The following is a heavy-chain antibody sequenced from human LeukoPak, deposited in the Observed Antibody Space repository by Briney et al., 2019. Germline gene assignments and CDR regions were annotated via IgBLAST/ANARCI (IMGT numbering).Heavy chain of an antibody. CDR2: ISYGDDST. CDR1: ESTMRDHA. J-gene: IGHJ4*02. Sequence: GGSLRLSCAASESTMRDHAISWVRQAPGKGLEWVSAISYGDDSTYYADSVKGRFTVFRDKFIDTLYLHMSSLRVEDTALYFCVRARGAAAGTGAGGYYFDYWGQGTLVTVSS. V-gene: IGHV3-23*01. D-gene: IGHD6-13*01. CDR3: VRARGAAAGTGAGGYYFDY.